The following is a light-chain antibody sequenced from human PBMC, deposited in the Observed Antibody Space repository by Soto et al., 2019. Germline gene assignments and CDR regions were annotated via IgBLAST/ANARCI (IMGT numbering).Light chain of an antibody. Sequence: AIRMTQSPSSLSASTGDRVTITCRASQGISSYLAWYQQKPGKAPKLLIYAASTLQSGVPSRFSGSGSGTDFTLTISCLQSEDVATYYCQQYYRYPWTFGQGTKVDIK. V-gene: IGKV1-8*01. CDR3: QQYYRYPWT. J-gene: IGKJ1*01. CDR1: QGISSY. CDR2: AAS.